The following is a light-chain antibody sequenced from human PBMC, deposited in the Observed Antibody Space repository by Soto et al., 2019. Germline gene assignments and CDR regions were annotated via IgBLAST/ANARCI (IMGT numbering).Light chain of an antibody. Sequence: DIPMTQSPSSLSASVGDRVTITCRASQSLSSHVNWYQQRPGKAPKLLIYGASSLQSGVPSRFSGSGSATGFTLTITSLRPEDVSTDYCQQTFSSPWTFGQVTKVEIK. V-gene: IGKV1-39*01. CDR1: QSLSSH. J-gene: IGKJ1*01. CDR2: GAS. CDR3: QQTFSSPWT.